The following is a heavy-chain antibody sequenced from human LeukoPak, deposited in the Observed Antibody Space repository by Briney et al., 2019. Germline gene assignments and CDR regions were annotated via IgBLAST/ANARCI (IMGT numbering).Heavy chain of an antibody. V-gene: IGHV3-7*01. Sequence: GGSLRLSCAASGFTFSSYWMHWVRQAPGRGLEWVANIKEDGSETYYLDSVKGRFTISRDNAKNSVYLQMNSLRAEDTAVYYCTRIDIAVASAFILDAFGIWGQGTMVTVSS. CDR2: IKEDGSET. D-gene: IGHD2-2*01. J-gene: IGHJ3*02. CDR3: TRIDIAVASAFILDAFGI. CDR1: GFTFSSYW.